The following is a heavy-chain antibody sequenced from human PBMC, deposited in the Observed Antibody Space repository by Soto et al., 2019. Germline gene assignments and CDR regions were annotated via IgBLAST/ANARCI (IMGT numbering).Heavy chain of an antibody. CDR3: ARDATPEAY. Sequence: QVQLVQSGTEVRKPGASVKVSCKASGYTFTSYGISWVRQAPGQGLEWMGWIRAYNGNTNYAQKLQGRVTMTTVTSTSTAYRELRRLRSDDTAVYYCARDATPEAYWGQGTLVTVAS. V-gene: IGHV1-18*01. J-gene: IGHJ4*02. CDR2: IRAYNGNT. CDR1: GYTFTSYG.